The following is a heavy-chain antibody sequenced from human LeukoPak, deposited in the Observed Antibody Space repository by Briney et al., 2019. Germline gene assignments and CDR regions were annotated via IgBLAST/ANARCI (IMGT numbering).Heavy chain of an antibody. Sequence: PGGSLRLSCAASGFTFSSYGMHWVHQAPGKGLEWVAVISYDGSNKYYADSVKGRFTISRDNSKNTLYLQMNSLRAEDTAVYYCAKGPYLWFGELSCDYWGQGTLVTVSS. D-gene: IGHD3-10*01. CDR3: AKGPYLWFGELSCDY. CDR1: GFTFSSYG. CDR2: ISYDGSNK. J-gene: IGHJ4*02. V-gene: IGHV3-30*18.